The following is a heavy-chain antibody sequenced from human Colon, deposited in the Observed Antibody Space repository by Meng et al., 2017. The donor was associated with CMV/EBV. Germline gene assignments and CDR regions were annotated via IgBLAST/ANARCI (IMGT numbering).Heavy chain of an antibody. J-gene: IGHJ4*02. V-gene: IGHV3-21*01. CDR3: ARSLRGDPVFDY. D-gene: IGHD2-21*02. CDR2: ITSTSYYI. CDR1: GFTFSGYS. Sequence: GESLKISCAASGFTFSGYSMNWVRQAPGKGLEWVSSITSTSYYIYYADLVKGRFTISRDNAKNSLYLQMNSLRAEDTAVYYCARSLRGDPVFDYWGQGTLVTVSS.